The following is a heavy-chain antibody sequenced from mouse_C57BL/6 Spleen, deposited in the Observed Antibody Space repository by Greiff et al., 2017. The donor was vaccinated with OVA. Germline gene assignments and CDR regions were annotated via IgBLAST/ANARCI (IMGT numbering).Heavy chain of an antibody. CDR1: GYTFTDYY. V-gene: IGHV1-76*01. Sequence: VQLQQSGAELVRPGASVKLSCKASGYTFTDYYINWVKQRPGQGLEWIARIYPGSGITYYNEKFKGKATLTAEKSSSPAYMQLSSLTSEDSAVYCCAREGYGRYYAMDYWGQGTSVTVSS. CDR3: AREGYGRYYAMDY. CDR2: IYPGSGIT. D-gene: IGHD3-1*01. J-gene: IGHJ4*01.